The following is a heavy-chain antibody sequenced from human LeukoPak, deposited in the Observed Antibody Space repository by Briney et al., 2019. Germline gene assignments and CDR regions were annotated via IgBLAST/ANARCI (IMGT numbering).Heavy chain of an antibody. Sequence: SGPTLVNPTQTLTLTCTFSGFSLTTSGVGVGWIRQPPGKALEWLALIYWDDDKRYSPSLKSRLTITKDTSKNQVVLSMTNMDPVDAATYYCARRVGAPLSDYWGQGTLVTVSS. CDR2: IYWDDDK. CDR1: GFSLTTSGVG. V-gene: IGHV2-5*02. CDR3: ARRVGAPLSDY. J-gene: IGHJ4*02. D-gene: IGHD1-26*01.